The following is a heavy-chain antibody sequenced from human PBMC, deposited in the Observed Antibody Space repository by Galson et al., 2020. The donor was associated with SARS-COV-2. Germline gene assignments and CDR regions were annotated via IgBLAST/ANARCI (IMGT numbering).Heavy chain of an antibody. CDR3: ARDPAPLYGANYYYGMEV. CDR2: ISYSGTT. J-gene: IGHJ6*02. Sequence: ETSETLSLTCSVSEFFMSSYDLNWIRQPPGKGLEWIWAISYSGTTNYNPSLRSRVTMLLALSMNQFSLRLISVTAADTAVYYCARDPAPLYGANYYYGMEVWGRGTPVTVSS. V-gene: IGHV4-59*01. D-gene: IGHD4-17*01. CDR1: EFFMSSYD.